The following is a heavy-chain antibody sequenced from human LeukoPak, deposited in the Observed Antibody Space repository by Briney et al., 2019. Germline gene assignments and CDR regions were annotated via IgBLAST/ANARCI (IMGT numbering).Heavy chain of an antibody. CDR3: ARCGYDYGDYGWFDP. Sequence: PSETLSLTCTVSGGSVSSYYWTWIRQPPGKGLEWIGYIFYIGSTNYNSSLKSRVTISVDTSKNQFSLKLSSVTAADTAVYYCARCGYDYGDYGWFDPWGQGTLVTVSS. CDR1: GGSVSSYY. V-gene: IGHV4-59*08. CDR2: IFYIGST. D-gene: IGHD4-17*01. J-gene: IGHJ5*02.